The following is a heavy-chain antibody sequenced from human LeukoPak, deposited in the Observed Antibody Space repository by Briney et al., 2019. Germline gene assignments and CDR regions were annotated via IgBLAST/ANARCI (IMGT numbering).Heavy chain of an antibody. CDR2: IYSGDIT. Sequence: GSLRLSCAASGFTVSSNYTSWVRQAPGKGLEWVSVIYSGDITYYADSVKGRFTISRDNSKNTLYLQMNSLRAEDTAVYYCARGSSTWYYFDYWGQGTLVTVSS. CDR1: GFTVSSNY. D-gene: IGHD6-13*01. CDR3: ARGSSTWYYFDY. J-gene: IGHJ4*02. V-gene: IGHV3-66*01.